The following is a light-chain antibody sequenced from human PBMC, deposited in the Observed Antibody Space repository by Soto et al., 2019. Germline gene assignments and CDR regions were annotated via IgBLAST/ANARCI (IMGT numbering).Light chain of an antibody. CDR1: QRGGSSY. Sequence: IVLTQSPCTLSLSPGERAMLSCRGSQRGGSSYLAWYQQKPGQAPRLLIYGASNRATGIPDRFSGSGSGTDFTLTISRLEPEDFAVYYCQQYGLSPWTFGQGTKVDIK. CDR3: QQYGLSPWT. V-gene: IGKV3-20*01. J-gene: IGKJ1*01. CDR2: GAS.